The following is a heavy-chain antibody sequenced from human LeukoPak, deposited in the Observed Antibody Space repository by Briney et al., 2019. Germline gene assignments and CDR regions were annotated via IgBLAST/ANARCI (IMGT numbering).Heavy chain of an antibody. D-gene: IGHD1-26*01. CDR1: GDSVASNSAG. CDR3: TCSPSGSYPDS. Sequence: SQTLSLTCAISGDSVASNSAGWNWLRPPPSIGLEWLGRTHYRSKWYNDYAVSVKSRITINSDTSKNQFSLQLNSVTPEDTAVYYCTCSPSGSYPDSWGQGTLVTVSS. J-gene: IGHJ4*02. CDR2: THYRSKWYN. V-gene: IGHV6-1*01.